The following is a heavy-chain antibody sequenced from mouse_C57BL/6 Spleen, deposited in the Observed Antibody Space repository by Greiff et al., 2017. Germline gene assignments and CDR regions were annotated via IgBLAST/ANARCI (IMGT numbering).Heavy chain of an antibody. J-gene: IGHJ4*01. CDR2: ISDGGSYT. D-gene: IGHD2-2*01. CDR3: ERDRRVTTGGAMDY. V-gene: IGHV5-4*01. CDR1: GFTFSSYA. Sequence: EVQGVVSGGGLVKPVGSLKLSCAASGFTFSSYAMSWGRQTPEKRMEWVATISDGGSYTYYPDNVKGRFTITRDNVKNNRYLQMSHVKSEDTAMYYCERDRRVTTGGAMDYWGQGTSVTVS.